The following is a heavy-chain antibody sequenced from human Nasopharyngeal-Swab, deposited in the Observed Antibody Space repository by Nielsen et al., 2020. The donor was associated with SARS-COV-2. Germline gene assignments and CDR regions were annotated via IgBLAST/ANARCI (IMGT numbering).Heavy chain of an antibody. D-gene: IGHD1-14*01. CDR1: GFSITTYG. V-gene: IGHV3-23*01. Sequence: GVLKISCAASGFSITTYGMTWVRQAPGKGLEWVSSISELGSGIYYADSVWGRFSISRDTSKNTVYLQMNTLRADDTALYFCTRGLTGHIVQWNPSPYWGQGTLVTVSS. J-gene: IGHJ4*02. CDR3: TRGLTGHIVQWNPSPY. CDR2: ISELGSGI.